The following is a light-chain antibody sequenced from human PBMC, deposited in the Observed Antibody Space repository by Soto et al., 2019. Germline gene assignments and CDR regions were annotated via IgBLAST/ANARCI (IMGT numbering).Light chain of an antibody. Sequence: QSVLTQPPSASGTPGQRVTISCSGRSSNIGANHVNWYQQLPGMAPTVLIYSNDQRPSGVPDRFSGSKSGTSASLAISGLQAEDEADYYCATWDDSVYGPVFGGGTKLTVL. CDR1: SSNIGANH. CDR3: ATWDDSVYGPV. V-gene: IGLV1-44*01. J-gene: IGLJ2*01. CDR2: SND.